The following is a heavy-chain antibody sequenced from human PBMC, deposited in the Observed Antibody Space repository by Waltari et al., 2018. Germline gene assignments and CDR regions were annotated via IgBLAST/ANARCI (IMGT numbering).Heavy chain of an antibody. CDR3: ARVATKTYSSPVPGRPYYYGMDV. D-gene: IGHD3-22*01. CDR1: GFTFSRYW. CDR2: IKRYGSST. V-gene: IGHV3-74*01. J-gene: IGHJ6*02. Sequence: EEQLVESGGGLAQPGESLRLSCAASGFTFSRYWMDWVRQAPGKGLVWVSRIKRYGSSTTYADSVKGRFTISRDNGKNTLYVQMNRLRAEDTAVYYCARVATKTYSSPVPGRPYYYGMDVWGQGTTVTVSS.